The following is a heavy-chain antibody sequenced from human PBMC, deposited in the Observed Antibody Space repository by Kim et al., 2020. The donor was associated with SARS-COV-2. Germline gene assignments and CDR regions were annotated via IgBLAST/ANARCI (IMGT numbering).Heavy chain of an antibody. CDR2: ISYDGSNK. Sequence: GGSLRLSCAASGFTFSSYGMHWVRQAPGKGLEWVAVISYDGSNKYYADSVKGRFTISRDNSKNTLYLQMNSLRAEDTAVYYCAKDLTRGYSYDPNDYWGQGTLVTVSS. D-gene: IGHD5-18*01. CDR1: GFTFSSYG. V-gene: IGHV3-30*18. CDR3: AKDLTRGYSYDPNDY. J-gene: IGHJ4*02.